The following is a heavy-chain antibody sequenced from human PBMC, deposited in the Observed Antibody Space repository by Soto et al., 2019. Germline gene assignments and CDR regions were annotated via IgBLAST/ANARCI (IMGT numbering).Heavy chain of an antibody. D-gene: IGHD3-9*01. CDR3: ARSYLRYFDWFASAAFDP. CDR2: IKQDGSEK. J-gene: IGHJ5*02. Sequence: GGSLRLSCAASGFTFSSYWMSWVRQAPGKGLEWVANIKQDGSEKYYVDSVKGRFTISRDNAKNSLYLQMNSLRAEDTAVYYCARSYLRYFDWFASAAFDPWGQGTLVTVSS. CDR1: GFTFSSYW. V-gene: IGHV3-7*01.